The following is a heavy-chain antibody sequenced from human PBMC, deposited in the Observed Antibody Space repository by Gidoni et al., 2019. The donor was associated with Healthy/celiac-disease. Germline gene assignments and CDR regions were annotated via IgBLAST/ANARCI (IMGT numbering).Heavy chain of an antibody. V-gene: IGHV2-5*01. CDR3: AHSGIDLLYVWGSYRR. Sequence: QITLKESGPTLVKPTQTLTLTCTFSGFSLSTSGGGVGWSRQPPGKALARLALVYWNVDKRYSPSLKSRLTISKDTSKNQVVLTMTNMDPVDTATYYCAHSGIDLLYVWGSYRRWGQGTLVTVSS. CDR2: VYWNVDK. D-gene: IGHD3-16*02. CDR1: GFSLSTSGGG. J-gene: IGHJ4*02.